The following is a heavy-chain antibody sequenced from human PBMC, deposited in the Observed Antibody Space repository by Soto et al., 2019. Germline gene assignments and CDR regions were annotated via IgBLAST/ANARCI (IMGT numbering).Heavy chain of an antibody. CDR3: ARAKRPRHNWFDP. Sequence: SETLSLTCTVSGGSISSYYWSWIRQPPGKGLEWIGYIYYSGSTNYNPSLKSRVTISVDTSKNQFSLKLSSVTAADTAVYYCARAKRPRHNWFDPWGQGTLVTVSS. CDR2: IYYSGST. CDR1: GGSISSYY. J-gene: IGHJ5*02. V-gene: IGHV4-59*01.